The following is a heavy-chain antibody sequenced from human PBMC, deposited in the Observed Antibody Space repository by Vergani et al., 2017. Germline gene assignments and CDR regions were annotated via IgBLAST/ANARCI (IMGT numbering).Heavy chain of an antibody. V-gene: IGHV3-21*01. CDR3: AREGCSGGSCYSTPAYYYGMDV. Sequence: EVQLVESGGGLVKPGGSLRLSCAASGFTFSSYSMNWVRQAPGKGLEWVSSISSSSSYIYYADSVKGRFTISRDNAKNSLYLQMNSLRAEYTAVYYCAREGCSGGSCYSTPAYYYGMDVWGQGTTVTVSS. J-gene: IGHJ6*02. CDR2: ISSSSSYI. CDR1: GFTFSSYS. D-gene: IGHD2-15*01.